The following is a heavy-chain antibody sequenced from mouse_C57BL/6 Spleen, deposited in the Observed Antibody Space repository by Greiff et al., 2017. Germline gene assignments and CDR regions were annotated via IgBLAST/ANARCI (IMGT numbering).Heavy chain of an antibody. D-gene: IGHD2-3*01. CDR2: INPNNGGT. V-gene: IGHV1-26*01. Sequence: EVQLQQSGPELVKPGASVKISCKASGYTFTDYYMNWVKQSHGKSLEWIGDINPNNGGTSYNQKFKGKATLTVDKSSSTAYMEHRSLTSEDSAVYYCARTSMMVTTYYFDYWGQGTTLTVSS. CDR1: GYTFTDYY. CDR3: ARTSMMVTTYYFDY. J-gene: IGHJ2*01.